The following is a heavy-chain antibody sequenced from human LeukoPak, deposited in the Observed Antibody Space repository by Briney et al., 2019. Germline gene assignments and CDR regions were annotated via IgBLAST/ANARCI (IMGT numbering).Heavy chain of an antibody. V-gene: IGHV4-59*01. D-gene: IGHD4-11*01. CDR2: IYYSGST. J-gene: IGHJ5*02. CDR1: GGSISSYY. CDR3: TVDGGSSWFDP. Sequence: SETLSLTCTVSGGSISSYYWSWIRQPPGKGLEWIGYIYYSGSTNYNPSLKSRVTISVDTSKNQFSLKLSSVTAADTAVYYCTVDGGSSWFDPWGQGTLVTVSS.